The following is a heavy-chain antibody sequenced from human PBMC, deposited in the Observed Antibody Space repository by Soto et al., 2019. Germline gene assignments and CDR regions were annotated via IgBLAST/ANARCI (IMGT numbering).Heavy chain of an antibody. J-gene: IGHJ4*02. D-gene: IGHD4-17*01. CDR3: ATDHLYGDSDY. V-gene: IGHV3-30*03. CDR1: GFTFSSYG. CDR2: ISYDGSNK. Sequence: QVQLVESGGGVVQPGRSLRLSCAASGFTFSSYGMHWVRQAPGKGLEWVAVISYDGSNKYYADSVKGRFTISRDNSKNTLYLQMNSLRAEDTAVYYCATDHLYGDSDYWGQGTLVTVSS.